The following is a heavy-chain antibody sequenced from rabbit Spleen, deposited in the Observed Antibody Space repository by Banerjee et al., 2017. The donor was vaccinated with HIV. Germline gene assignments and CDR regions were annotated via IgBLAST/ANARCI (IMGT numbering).Heavy chain of an antibody. D-gene: IGHD6-1*01. J-gene: IGHJ4*01. CDR2: VNGGGSGTT. Sequence: QQQLEESGGGQVKPGGTLTLSCKASGFTLSSYWIWWVRQAPGKGLEWIACVNGGGSGTTHYATWAKGRFTVSKTSSTTVTLQVTSLTAADTATYFCARAANFDRYATDLGLWGPGTLVTV. CDR1: GFTLSSYW. CDR3: ARAANFDRYATDLGL. V-gene: IGHV1S45*01.